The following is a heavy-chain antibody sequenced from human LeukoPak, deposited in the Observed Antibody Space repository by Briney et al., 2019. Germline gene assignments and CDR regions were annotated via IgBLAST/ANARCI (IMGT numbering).Heavy chain of an antibody. Sequence: PSETLSLTCALSGGSISSRNWWSWVRQPPGKGVEWVGAIYHRGRTNYNPSLKSRVTISVDTSKNQFSLELSSVTAADTAVYYCARVGYDILTGYPETCYYYGMDVWGQGTTVTVSS. CDR2: IYHRGRT. V-gene: IGHV4-4*02. D-gene: IGHD3-9*01. CDR3: ARVGYDILTGYPETCYYYGMDV. J-gene: IGHJ6*02. CDR1: GGSISSRNW.